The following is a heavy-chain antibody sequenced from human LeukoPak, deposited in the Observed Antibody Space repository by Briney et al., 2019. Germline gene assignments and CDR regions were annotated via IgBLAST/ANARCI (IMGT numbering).Heavy chain of an antibody. V-gene: IGHV4-61*02. CDR1: GGSISSGSYY. Sequence: NPSETLSLTCTVSGGSISSGSYYWSWIRQPAGKGLEWIGRVYTSGSTNYNPSLKSRVTISVDTSKNQFSLNLSSVTAADTAVYYCARDEGYYYDSSGYPLHWGQGTLVTVSS. J-gene: IGHJ4*02. CDR2: VYTSGST. CDR3: ARDEGYYYDSSGYPLH. D-gene: IGHD3-22*01.